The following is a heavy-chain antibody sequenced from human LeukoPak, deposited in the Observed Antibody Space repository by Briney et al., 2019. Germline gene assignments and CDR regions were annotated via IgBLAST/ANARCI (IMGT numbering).Heavy chain of an antibody. CDR3: ARGPNHYYYMDF. D-gene: IGHD2-8*01. CDR2: INPNGGVT. CDR1: GYSFTGYY. V-gene: IGHV1-2*02. Sequence: ASMKVSYKASGYSFTGYYIHWVRQAPGQGLEWMGWINPNGGVTKSAQKFQGRVTMTSDKTINTVYMELSGLTSDDTALYYCARGPNHYYYMDFWGKGTTVSVSS. J-gene: IGHJ6*03.